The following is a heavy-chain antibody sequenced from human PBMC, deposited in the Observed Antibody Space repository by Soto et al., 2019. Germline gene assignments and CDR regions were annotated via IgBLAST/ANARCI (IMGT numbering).Heavy chain of an antibody. CDR2: IIPIFGTA. J-gene: IGHJ6*02. Sequence: ASVKVSCKASGGTFSSYAISWVRQAPGQGLEWMGGIIPIFGTANYAQKFQGRVTITADESTSTAYMELSSLRSEDTAVYYCARDTEKGSSWYYYYGMDVWGQGTTVTVSS. D-gene: IGHD6-13*01. CDR1: GGTFSSYA. V-gene: IGHV1-69*13. CDR3: ARDTEKGSSWYYYYGMDV.